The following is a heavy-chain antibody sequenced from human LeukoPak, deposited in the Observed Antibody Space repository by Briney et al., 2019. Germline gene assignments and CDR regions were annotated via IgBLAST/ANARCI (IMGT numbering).Heavy chain of an antibody. CDR1: GFTVSSNY. Sequence: GGSLRLSCAASGFTVSSNYMSWVRQAPGKGLEWVSVIYSGGSTYYADSVKGRFTISRDNSKNTLYLQMSSLRAEDTAVYYCARGAQSSSWFYYFDYWGQGTLVTVSS. CDR2: IYSGGST. J-gene: IGHJ4*02. CDR3: ARGAQSSSWFYYFDY. V-gene: IGHV3-53*01. D-gene: IGHD6-13*01.